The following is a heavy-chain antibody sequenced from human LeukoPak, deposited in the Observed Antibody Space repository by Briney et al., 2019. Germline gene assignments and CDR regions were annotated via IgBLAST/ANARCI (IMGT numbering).Heavy chain of an antibody. D-gene: IGHD2-2*01. Sequence: GGSLRLSCAASGFTFSSYGMHWVRQAPGKGLEWVAFIRYDGSNKYYADSVKGRFTISRDNSKNTLYLQMNSLRAEDTAVYYCAKDSWGYCSSTSCHDMDVWGKGTTVTVSS. CDR1: GFTFSSYG. J-gene: IGHJ6*03. V-gene: IGHV3-30*02. CDR3: AKDSWGYCSSTSCHDMDV. CDR2: IRYDGSNK.